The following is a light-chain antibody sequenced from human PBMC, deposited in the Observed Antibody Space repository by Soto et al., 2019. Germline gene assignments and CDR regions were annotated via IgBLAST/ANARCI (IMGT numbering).Light chain of an antibody. CDR3: QQYSTFWT. V-gene: IGKV3-15*01. CDR1: QSVSSN. CDR2: GAS. Sequence: IVMTQSPATLSVSPGERATLSCRASQSVSSNLAWYQQKPGQAPRLLIYGASTRATGIPARFSGSGSGTEFTLTISSLQPDDIATYYCQQYSTFWTFGQGTKVDIK. J-gene: IGKJ1*01.